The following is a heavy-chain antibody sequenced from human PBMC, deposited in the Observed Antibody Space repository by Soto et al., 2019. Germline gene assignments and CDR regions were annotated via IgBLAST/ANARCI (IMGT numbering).Heavy chain of an antibody. CDR1: GYSFTSYW. V-gene: IGHV5-51*01. J-gene: IGHJ6*02. Sequence: GESLKISCKGSGYSFTSYWIGRVRQMPGKGLESMGIIYPGDSDTRYSPSFEGQVTISANKSISIVYLQWSSLKASDTGMYPGARHGYYDSSGYCSVECPQGGLYGMDVWCPGTTLTVSS. D-gene: IGHD3-22*01. CDR2: IYPGDSDT. CDR3: ARHGYYDSSGYCSVECPQGGLYGMDV.